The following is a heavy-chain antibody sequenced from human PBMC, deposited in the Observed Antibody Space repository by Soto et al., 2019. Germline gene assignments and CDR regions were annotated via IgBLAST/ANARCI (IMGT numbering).Heavy chain of an antibody. CDR1: GFTFSSYA. CDR2: ISGSGVST. Sequence: GGSLRLSCAASGFTFSSYAMSWVRQAPGKGLEWVSAISGSGVSTYYADSVKGRFAISRDNSKNTLYLQMDSLRAEDTAVYYCAKSAGYCSGGTCYSVGYWGQGTLVTVSS. D-gene: IGHD2-15*01. J-gene: IGHJ4*02. V-gene: IGHV3-23*01. CDR3: AKSAGYCSGGTCYSVGY.